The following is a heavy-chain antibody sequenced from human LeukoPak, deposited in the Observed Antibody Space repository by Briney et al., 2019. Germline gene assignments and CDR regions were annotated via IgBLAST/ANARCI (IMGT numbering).Heavy chain of an antibody. CDR2: INHSGST. D-gene: IGHD6-6*01. Sequence: SETLSLTCAVYGGSFSGYYWSWIRQPPGKGLEWLGEINHSGSTNYNPSLKSRVTISVDTSKDQFSLKLSSVTAADTAVYYCARGYPSIAARFGYYYYGMDVWGQGTTVTVSS. J-gene: IGHJ6*02. CDR3: ARGYPSIAARFGYYYYGMDV. V-gene: IGHV4-34*01. CDR1: GGSFSGYY.